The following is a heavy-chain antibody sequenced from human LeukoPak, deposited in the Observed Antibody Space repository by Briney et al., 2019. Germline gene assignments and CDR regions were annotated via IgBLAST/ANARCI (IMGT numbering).Heavy chain of an antibody. CDR1: GGSISSYY. V-gene: IGHV4-34*01. D-gene: IGHD1-26*01. Sequence: SETLSLTCTVSGGSISSYYWSWIRQPPGKGLEWIGEINHSGSTNYNPSLKSRVTISVDTSKNQFSLKLSSVTAADTAVYYCARRWSGSYYVNFDYWGQGTLVTVSS. CDR2: INHSGST. CDR3: ARRWSGSYYVNFDY. J-gene: IGHJ4*02.